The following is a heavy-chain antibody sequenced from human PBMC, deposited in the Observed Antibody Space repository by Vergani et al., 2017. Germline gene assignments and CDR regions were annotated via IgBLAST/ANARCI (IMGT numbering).Heavy chain of an antibody. CDR3: ARERGDCSSTSCYYNWFDP. CDR1: GFTFSSYA. Sequence: EVQLLESGGGLVQPGGSLRLSCAASGFTFSSYAMSWVRQAPGKGLEWVSAISGSGGSTYYADSVKGRFTISRDNSKNTLYLQMNSLRAEDTAVYYCARERGDCSSTSCYYNWFDPWGQGTLVTVSS. V-gene: IGHV3-23*01. D-gene: IGHD2-2*01. J-gene: IGHJ5*02. CDR2: ISGSGGST.